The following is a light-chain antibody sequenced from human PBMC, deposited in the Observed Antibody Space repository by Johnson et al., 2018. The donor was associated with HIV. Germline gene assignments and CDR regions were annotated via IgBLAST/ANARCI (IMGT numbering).Light chain of an antibody. CDR1: SSNIGNNY. Sequence: QSVLTQPPSVSAAPGQKVTISCSGSSSNIGNNYVSWYQQLPGTAPKLLIYENNKRPSGIPDRFSGSKSGTSATLGITGLQTGDEADYYCGTWYSSLSADVFGTATKVTVL. CDR2: ENN. V-gene: IGLV1-51*02. J-gene: IGLJ1*01. CDR3: GTWYSSLSADV.